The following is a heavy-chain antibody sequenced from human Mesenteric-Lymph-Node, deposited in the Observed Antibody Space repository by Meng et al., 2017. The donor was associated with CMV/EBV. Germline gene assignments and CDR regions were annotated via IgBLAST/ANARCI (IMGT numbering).Heavy chain of an antibody. Sequence: GGPLRLSCAASGFTFSSDTMSWVRQPPGKGLEWVASISSSRNYEYYADSLKGRFTISRDTAKNSVFLQLNSLRAEDTAVYYCARGYDFRYGMDVWGQGTTVTVSS. D-gene: IGHD3-3*01. CDR2: ISSSRNYE. V-gene: IGHV3-21*01. CDR3: ARGYDFRYGMDV. CDR1: GFTFSSDT. J-gene: IGHJ6*02.